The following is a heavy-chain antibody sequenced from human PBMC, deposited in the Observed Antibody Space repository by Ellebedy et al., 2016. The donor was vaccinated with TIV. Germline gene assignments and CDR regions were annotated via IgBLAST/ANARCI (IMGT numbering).Heavy chain of an antibody. Sequence: PGGSLRLSCAASGFRFSIFGMHWVRQPQGKGLEWVAFIRYDGRKKYYAESVRGRFTISRDNSIFNNTLDLHMDSLRPEDTAVYYCAKVWGSGSFYSSPAYWGQGTLVTVSS. CDR1: GFRFSIFG. J-gene: IGHJ4*02. CDR3: AKVWGSGSFYSSPAY. D-gene: IGHD3-10*01. CDR2: IRYDGRKK. V-gene: IGHV3-30*02.